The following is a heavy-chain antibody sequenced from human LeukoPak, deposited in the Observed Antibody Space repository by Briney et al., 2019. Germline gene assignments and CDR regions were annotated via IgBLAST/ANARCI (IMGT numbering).Heavy chain of an antibody. CDR1: GGSITSYY. J-gene: IGHJ6*02. Sequence: SETLSLTCTVSGGSITSYYWSWIRQPPGKGLEWIGYIYYSGSTNYNPSLKSRVTISVDTSKNQFSLKLSSVTAADTAVYYCARLPGYCSSTSCHYYYGMDVWGQAATVTVSS. CDR2: IYYSGST. D-gene: IGHD2-2*01. CDR3: ARLPGYCSSTSCHYYYGMDV. V-gene: IGHV4-59*08.